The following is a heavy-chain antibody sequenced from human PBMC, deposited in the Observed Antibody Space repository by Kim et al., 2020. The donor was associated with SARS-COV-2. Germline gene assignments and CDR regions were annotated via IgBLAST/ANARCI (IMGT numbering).Heavy chain of an antibody. CDR3: ARTFSGYDFDY. CDR1: GGYISSYY. Sequence: SETLSLTCTVSGGYISSYYWSWIRQPPGKGLEWIGYIYYSGSTNYNPSLKSRVTISVDTSKNQFSLKLSSVTAADTAVYYCARTFSGYDFDYWGQGTLVTVSS. V-gene: IGHV4-59*13. D-gene: IGHD5-12*01. J-gene: IGHJ4*02. CDR2: IYYSGST.